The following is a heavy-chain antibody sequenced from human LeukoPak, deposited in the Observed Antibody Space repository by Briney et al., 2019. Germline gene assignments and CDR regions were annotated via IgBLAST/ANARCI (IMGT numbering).Heavy chain of an antibody. CDR1: GYTFTGYY. Sequence: GASVKVSCKASGYTFTGYYMHWVRQAPGQGLEWMGRINPNSGGTNYAQKFQGRVTMTRDTSISTAYMELSRLRSDDTAVYYCARGKDDYSDRGVPDYWGQGTLVTVSS. CDR3: ARGKDDYSDRGVPDY. D-gene: IGHD4-11*01. J-gene: IGHJ4*02. CDR2: INPNSGGT. V-gene: IGHV1-2*06.